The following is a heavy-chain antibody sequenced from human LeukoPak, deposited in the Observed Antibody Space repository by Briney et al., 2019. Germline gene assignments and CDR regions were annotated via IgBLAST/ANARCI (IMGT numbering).Heavy chain of an antibody. Sequence: GASVKVSCKASGYTFTSYGISWVRQAPGQGLEWMGWISAYNGNTNYAQKLQGRVTMTTDTSTSTAYMELRSLRSDDTAVYYCARDLSIVGATYFDYWGQGTLVTVSS. D-gene: IGHD1-26*01. CDR3: ARDLSIVGATYFDY. CDR2: ISAYNGNT. V-gene: IGHV1-18*01. J-gene: IGHJ4*02. CDR1: GYTFTSYG.